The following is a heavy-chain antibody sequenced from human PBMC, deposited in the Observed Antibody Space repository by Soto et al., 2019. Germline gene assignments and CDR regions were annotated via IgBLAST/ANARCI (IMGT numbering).Heavy chain of an antibody. CDR1: GYSISSGHY. V-gene: IGHV4-38-2*01. J-gene: IGHJ4*02. D-gene: IGHD3-10*01. Sequence: SSETLSLTCVVSGYSISSGHYWGWIRQPPGKGLEWIGNIYHSGGTNYNPSLKSRVTLSVDTSKNQFSLKMSSVTAADTAVYYCARGRGSGHLYYWGQGTLVTVSS. CDR3: ARGRGSGHLYY. CDR2: IYHSGGT.